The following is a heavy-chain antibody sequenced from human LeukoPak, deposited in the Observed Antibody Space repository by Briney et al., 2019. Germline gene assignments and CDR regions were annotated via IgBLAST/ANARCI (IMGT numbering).Heavy chain of an antibody. Sequence: ASVKVSCTPSGYSFTRNGISCVRQAPGQGLEWMAWISANSGNTNYAQNFQDRVTLTTDTSTSTAYMELRSLRSDDTAVYYCARDVNYAFDYWGQGTLVTVSS. V-gene: IGHV1-18*01. CDR1: GYSFTRNG. J-gene: IGHJ4*02. CDR3: ARDVNYAFDY. D-gene: IGHD3-16*01. CDR2: ISANSGNT.